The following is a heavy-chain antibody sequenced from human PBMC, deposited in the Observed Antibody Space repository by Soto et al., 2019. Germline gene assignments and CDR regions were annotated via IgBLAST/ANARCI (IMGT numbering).Heavy chain of an antibody. CDR2: IDKSGGDT. D-gene: IGHD2-2*01. CDR3: AKDTYSRSCYF. CDR1: GFTFTNYL. Sequence: EVQLLESGGDLVQPGGSLRLSCAASGFTFTNYLMTWVRQAPGKGREWVSSIDKSGGDTYYADSVKGRFTISRDTSKDTLYLQMNGLRAEDTALYYCAKDTYSRSCYFWGQGTLVTVSS. J-gene: IGHJ4*02. V-gene: IGHV3-23*05.